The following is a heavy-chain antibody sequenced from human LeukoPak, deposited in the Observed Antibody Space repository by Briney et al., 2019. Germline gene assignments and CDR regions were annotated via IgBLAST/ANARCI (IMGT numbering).Heavy chain of an antibody. V-gene: IGHV1-3*01. J-gene: IGHJ4*02. D-gene: IGHD5-18*01. CDR1: RYTFTSYP. CDR3: ARGRYSYGLVYFDY. CDR2: INAGSGNT. Sequence: RASVKVSCKASRYTFTSYPMHWVRQAPGQRFEWMGWINAGSGNTKYSQKFQGRVTNTSDTSASTAYMELSSLRSEDTAVYYSARGRYSYGLVYFDYWGQGNLVTASS.